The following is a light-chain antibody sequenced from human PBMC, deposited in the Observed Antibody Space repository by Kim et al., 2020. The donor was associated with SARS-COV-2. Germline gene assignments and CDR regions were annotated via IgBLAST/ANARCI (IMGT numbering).Light chain of an antibody. CDR1: QNIGTW. CDR3: QHYDNFLYT. CDR2: KAS. Sequence: DIQMTQSPSTLSATVGDRVTITCRASQNIGTWLAWYQQRPGKAPRLLIYKASLLQDGVPSRFSGRGSGTDFTLTITSLQPDDFATYYCQHYDNFLYTFGPETKLEI. J-gene: IGKJ2*01. V-gene: IGKV1-5*03.